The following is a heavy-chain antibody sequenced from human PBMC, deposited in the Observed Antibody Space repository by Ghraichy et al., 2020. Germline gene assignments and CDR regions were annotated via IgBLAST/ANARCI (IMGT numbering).Heavy chain of an antibody. J-gene: IGHJ5*02. CDR3: ARHDTHICWFDP. Sequence: GESLNISCAVSGFTFSSYSMNWVRQAPGKGLEWVSYISSTSGTTYYADSVKGRFTISRDNAKNSLYLQMNSLRAEDTAVYYCARHDTHICWFDPWGQGPMVTV. CDR1: GFTFSSYS. CDR2: ISSTSGTT. V-gene: IGHV3-48*04.